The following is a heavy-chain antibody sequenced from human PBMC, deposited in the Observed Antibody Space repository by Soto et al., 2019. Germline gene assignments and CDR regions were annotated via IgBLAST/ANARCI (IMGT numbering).Heavy chain of an antibody. CDR3: GRVEYDYVWGSYRYRGLHYYYGMDV. CDR2: ISGSGGST. Sequence: GGSLRLSCAASGFTFSSYAMSWVRQAPGKGLEWVSAISGSGGSTYYADSVKGRFTISRDNSKNTLYLQMNSLRAEDTAVYYCGRVEYDYVWGSYRYRGLHYYYGMDVWGQGTTVTVSS. V-gene: IGHV3-23*01. J-gene: IGHJ6*02. CDR1: GFTFSSYA. D-gene: IGHD3-16*02.